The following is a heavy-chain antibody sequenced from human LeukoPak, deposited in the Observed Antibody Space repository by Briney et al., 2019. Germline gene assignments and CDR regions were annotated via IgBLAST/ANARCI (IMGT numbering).Heavy chain of an antibody. CDR1: GFTFSGSA. V-gene: IGHV3-73*01. CDR3: AKDSRRMVRGVDNIDY. Sequence: GGSLRLSCAASGFTFSGSALHWVRQASGKGLEWVGRIRSTANGYATAYAASVKGRFTISRDNSKNTLYLQMNSLRAEDTAVYYCAKDSRRMVRGVDNIDYWGQGTLVTVSS. CDR2: IRSTANGYAT. J-gene: IGHJ4*02. D-gene: IGHD3-10*01.